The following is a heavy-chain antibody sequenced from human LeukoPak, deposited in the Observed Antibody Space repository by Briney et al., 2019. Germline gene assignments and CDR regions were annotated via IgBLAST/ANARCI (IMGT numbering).Heavy chain of an antibody. CDR1: GVSISSSNSY. D-gene: IGHD3-10*01. CDR2: IYYSGST. CDR3: ARASVWFGDPYYFDY. Sequence: PSETLSLTCTVSGVSISSSNSYWSWIRQPPGKGLEWIGYIYYSGSTNYNPSLKSRVTISVDTSKNQFSLKLSSVTAADTAVYYCARASVWFGDPYYFDYWGQGTLVTVSS. J-gene: IGHJ4*02. V-gene: IGHV4-61*01.